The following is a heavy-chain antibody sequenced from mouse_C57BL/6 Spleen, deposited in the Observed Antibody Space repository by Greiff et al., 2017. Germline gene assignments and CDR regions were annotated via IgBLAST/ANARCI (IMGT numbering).Heavy chain of an antibody. J-gene: IGHJ4*01. Sequence: QVQLQQPGAELVKPGASVKLSRKASGYTFTSYWTHWVKQRPGQGFVWIGMIHPNSGSTNHNEKFKSKATLTVDKSSSTAYMQLSSLTSEDSAVCYCARSGYGNYVYYAMDYWGQGTSVTVSS. CDR2: IHPNSGST. CDR1: GYTFTSYW. V-gene: IGHV1-64*01. CDR3: ARSGYGNYVYYAMDY. D-gene: IGHD2-10*02.